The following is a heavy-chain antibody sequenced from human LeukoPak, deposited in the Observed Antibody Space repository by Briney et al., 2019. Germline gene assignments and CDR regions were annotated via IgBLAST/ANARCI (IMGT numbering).Heavy chain of an antibody. D-gene: IGHD3-3*01. CDR3: TRDYDSEDY. CDR1: GGPFNNYT. CDR2: IIPILGIA. V-gene: IGHV1-69*04. J-gene: IGHJ4*02. Sequence: SSVKVSCKASGGPFNNYTVSWVRQAPGQGLEWMGRIIPILGIADYAQTFQDRVTITADKSTNTVYMELSSLRSEDTAVYYCTRDYDSEDYWGQGTLVTVSS.